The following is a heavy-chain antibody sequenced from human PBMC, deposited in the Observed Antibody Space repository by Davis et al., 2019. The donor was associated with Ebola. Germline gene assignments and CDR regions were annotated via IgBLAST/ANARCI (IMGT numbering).Heavy chain of an antibody. CDR2: FDPEDGET. CDR1: GYTFTSYY. Sequence: ASVKVSCKASGYTFTSYYMHWVRQAPGKGLEWMGGFDPEDGETIYAQKFQGRVTMTEDTSTDTAYMELSSLRSEDTAVYYCATDQFDGSGKKRYYYGMDVWGQGTTVTVSS. V-gene: IGHV1-24*01. CDR3: ATDQFDGSGKKRYYYGMDV. J-gene: IGHJ6*02. D-gene: IGHD3-10*01.